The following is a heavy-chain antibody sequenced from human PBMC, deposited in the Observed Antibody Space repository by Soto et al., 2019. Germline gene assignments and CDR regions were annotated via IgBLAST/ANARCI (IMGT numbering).Heavy chain of an antibody. CDR3: AREAALSGRRNDY. D-gene: IGHD3-10*01. J-gene: IGHJ4*02. CDR1: GLTFSSSW. CDR2: INGDGSNI. Sequence: EVQLVESGGGLVQPGGSLRISCVASGLTFSSSWMQWVRQAPGKGLVWAARINGDGSNIDYADSVKGRFTLSRDNAKNTVVLQMSRLSVEDTAVDYCAREAALSGRRNDYWGQGTLVTVSS. V-gene: IGHV3-74*01.